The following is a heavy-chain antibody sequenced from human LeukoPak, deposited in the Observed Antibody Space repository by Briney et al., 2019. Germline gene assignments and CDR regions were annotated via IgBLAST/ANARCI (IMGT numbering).Heavy chain of an antibody. D-gene: IGHD3-16*01. Sequence: SETLSLTCTVSGGSISSYYWSWIRQPPGKGLEWIGYIYYSGSTNYNPSLKSRVTISVDTSKNQFSLKLSSVTAADTAVYYCARRKYDYVWGSYDAFDIWGQGTMVTVSS. J-gene: IGHJ3*02. V-gene: IGHV4-59*08. CDR3: ARRKYDYVWGSYDAFDI. CDR2: IYYSGST. CDR1: GGSISSYY.